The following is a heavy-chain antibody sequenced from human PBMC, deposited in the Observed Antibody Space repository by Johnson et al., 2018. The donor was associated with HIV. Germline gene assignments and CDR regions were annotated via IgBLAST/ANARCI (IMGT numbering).Heavy chain of an antibody. V-gene: IGHV3-13*01. CDR3: ARYSSSWYHAFDI. J-gene: IGHJ3*02. D-gene: IGHD6-13*01. CDR1: GFTFSSYD. Sequence: VQLVESGGGLVQPGGSLRLSCAASGFTFSSYDMHWVRQATGKGLECVSSIGTAGDTYYPGSVKGRFTISRENAKNSLYLQMNSLRAGDTAVYYCARYSSSWYHAFDIWGQGTMVTVSS. CDR2: IGTAGDT.